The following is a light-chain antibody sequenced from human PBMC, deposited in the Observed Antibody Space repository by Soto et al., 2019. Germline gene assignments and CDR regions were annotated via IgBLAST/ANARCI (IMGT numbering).Light chain of an antibody. CDR1: QSVSSD. CDR3: QQYGSSPLFT. Sequence: EIAMTQSPATLSVYSGEISTLSGRSSQSVSSDLAWYHQKPGQAPRLLIYGASSRATGIPDRFSGSGSGTDFTLTISRLEPEDYAVYYCQQYGSSPLFTFGHGTKVDN. V-gene: IGKV3-20*01. CDR2: GAS. J-gene: IGKJ3*01.